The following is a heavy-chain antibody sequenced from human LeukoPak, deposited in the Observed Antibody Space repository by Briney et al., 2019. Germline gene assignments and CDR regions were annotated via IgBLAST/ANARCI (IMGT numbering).Heavy chain of an antibody. CDR2: ISGSGRST. CDR1: GFTFTNYA. V-gene: IGHV3-23*01. Sequence: PGGSLRLSCATSGFTFTNYAMSWVRQAPGKGLEWVSAISGSGRSTDYADSVKGQFTISRDNSKNTLYLQMNSLRAEDTAVYYCARERYFDYWGQGTLVTVSS. J-gene: IGHJ4*02. CDR3: ARERYFDY.